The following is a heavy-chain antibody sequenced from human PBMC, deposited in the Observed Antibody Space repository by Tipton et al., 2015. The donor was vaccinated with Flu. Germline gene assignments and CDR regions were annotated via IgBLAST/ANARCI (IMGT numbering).Heavy chain of an antibody. Sequence: VQLVQSGGGLVQPGGSLRLSCAASGFDFDHYAMHWVRQAPGKGLEWVSSISRNSGSIGYADSLKGRFTISRDNAKNSLYLQMNSLRAEDTAFYYCAKDVRYRPDYETYFEYWGQGTLVTVSS. D-gene: IGHD3-16*01. V-gene: IGHV3-9*01. J-gene: IGHJ4*02. CDR2: ISRNSGSI. CDR3: AKDVRYRPDYETYFEY. CDR1: GFDFDHYA.